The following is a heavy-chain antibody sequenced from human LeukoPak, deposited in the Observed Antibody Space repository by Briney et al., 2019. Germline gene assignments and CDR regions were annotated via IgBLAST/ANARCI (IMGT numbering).Heavy chain of an antibody. V-gene: IGHV3-7*03. CDR2: INQDGSDK. Sequence: GGSLRLSCAASGLTFSIHWMNWVRQAPGKGLECVANINQDGSDKYYVDSVKGRFTISRDNTKNSLYLQMNSLRAEDTAVYYCARDPTLLSSGWQEFYFDFWGQGTLVTVSS. D-gene: IGHD6-25*01. CDR3: ARDPTLLSSGWQEFYFDF. CDR1: GLTFSIHW. J-gene: IGHJ4*02.